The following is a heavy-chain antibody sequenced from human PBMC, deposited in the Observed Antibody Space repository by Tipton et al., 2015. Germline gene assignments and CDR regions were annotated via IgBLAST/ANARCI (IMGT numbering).Heavy chain of an antibody. CDR1: AYSISSDYY. D-gene: IGHD3-9*01. J-gene: IGHJ4*02. V-gene: IGHV4-38-2*01. CDR2: ISHSGNT. Sequence: TLSLTCVVSAYSISSDYYWGWIRQPPGKGLEWIGSISHSGNTYYNPSLKSRVTMSQDTSKNQFSLKLTSVTAADTAVYYCACQDYDSLTRDYQTVDYWGQGTLVTVSS. CDR3: ACQDYDSLTRDYQTVDY.